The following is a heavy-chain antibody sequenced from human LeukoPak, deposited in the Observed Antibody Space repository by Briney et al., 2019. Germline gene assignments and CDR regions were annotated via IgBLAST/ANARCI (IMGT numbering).Heavy chain of an antibody. CDR2: IYYSGST. Sequence: PSETLSLTCTVSGYSISSGYYWGWIRQPPGKGLEWIGSIYYSGSTYYNPSLKSRVTISVDTSKNQFSLKLSSVTAADTAVYYCAGEPLYYDILTGYYGVDYWGQGTLVTVSS. V-gene: IGHV4-38-2*02. J-gene: IGHJ4*02. CDR3: AGEPLYYDILTGYYGVDY. D-gene: IGHD3-9*01. CDR1: GYSISSGYY.